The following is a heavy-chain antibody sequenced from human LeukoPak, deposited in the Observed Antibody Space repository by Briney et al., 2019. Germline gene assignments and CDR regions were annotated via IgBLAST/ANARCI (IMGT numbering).Heavy chain of an antibody. V-gene: IGHV1-18*01. D-gene: IGHD2-2*01. J-gene: IGHJ6*02. CDR3: ARDVLYCSSTSCPRPSYYYYGMDV. CDR2: ISAYNGNT. CDR1: GYTFTSYG. Sequence: ASVKVSCKASGYTFTSYGISWVRQAPGQGLEWMGWISAYNGNTNYAQKLQGRVTMTTDTSMSTAYMELRSLRSDDTAVYYCARDVLYCSSTSCPRPSYYYYGMDVWGQGTTVTVSS.